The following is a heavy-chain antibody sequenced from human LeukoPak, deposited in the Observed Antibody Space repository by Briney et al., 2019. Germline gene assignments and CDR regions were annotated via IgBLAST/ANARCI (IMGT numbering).Heavy chain of an antibody. Sequence: SETLSLTCTVSGGSISSYYWSWIRQPAGKGLEWIGRIYTSGSTNYNPSLKSRVTMSVDTSKNQFSLKLSSVTAADTAVYYCARESSILATPNWFDPWGQGTLVTVSS. J-gene: IGHJ5*02. D-gene: IGHD3-9*01. V-gene: IGHV4-4*07. CDR1: GGSISSYY. CDR2: IYTSGST. CDR3: ARESSILATPNWFDP.